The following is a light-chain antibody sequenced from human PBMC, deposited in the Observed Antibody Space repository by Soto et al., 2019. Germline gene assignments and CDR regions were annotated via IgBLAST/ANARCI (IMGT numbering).Light chain of an antibody. CDR1: SSDVGAYNY. J-gene: IGLJ3*02. CDR2: EVS. Sequence: QSALTQPPSASGSPGQSVTISCTGTSSDVGAYNYVSWYHQHPGKAPKLMIYEVSKRPSGVPDRFPGSKSGKTASLTVSGLQPEDEADYYCTSYAGSNIGVFGGGTKLTVL. V-gene: IGLV2-8*01. CDR3: TSYAGSNIGV.